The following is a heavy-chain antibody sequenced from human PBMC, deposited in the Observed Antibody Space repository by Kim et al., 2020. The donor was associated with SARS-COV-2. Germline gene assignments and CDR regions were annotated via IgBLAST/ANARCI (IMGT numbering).Heavy chain of an antibody. D-gene: IGHD6-6*01. CDR3: ARDWIAAPGIYYYYGMDV. V-gene: IGHV6-1*01. J-gene: IGHJ6*02. Sequence: AVSVKSRITITPDTSKNQFSLQLNSVTPEDTAVYYCARDWIAAPGIYYYYGMDVWGQGTTVTVSS.